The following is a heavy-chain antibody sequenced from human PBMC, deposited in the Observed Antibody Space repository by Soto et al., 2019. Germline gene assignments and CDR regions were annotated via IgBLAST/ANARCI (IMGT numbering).Heavy chain of an antibody. CDR1: GGTFSSYA. D-gene: IGHD2-2*02. J-gene: IGHJ6*02. CDR3: ARALIRDIVVVPDAILFDYYYYYGMDV. CDR2: IIPIFGTA. Sequence: SVKVSCKASGGTFSSYAISWVRQAPGQGLEWMGGIIPIFGTANYAQKFQGRVTITADESTSTAYMELSSLRSEDTAVYYCARALIRDIVVVPDAILFDYYYYYGMDVWGQGTTVTVSS. V-gene: IGHV1-69*13.